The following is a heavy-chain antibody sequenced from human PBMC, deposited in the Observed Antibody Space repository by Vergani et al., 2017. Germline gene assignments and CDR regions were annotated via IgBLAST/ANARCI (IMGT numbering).Heavy chain of an antibody. J-gene: IGHJ4*02. CDR2: ISYDGSNK. D-gene: IGHD3-22*01. CDR1: GFTFSSYG. CDR3: ARHCPTYYYDSSGYYSSPCWVY. Sequence: QVQLVESGGGVVQPGRSLRLSCAASGFTFSSYGMHWVRQAPGKGLEWVAVISYDGSNKYYADSVKGRFTISRDNSKNTLYLQMNSLRAEDTAVYYCARHCPTYYYDSSGYYSSPCWVYWGQGTLVTVSS. V-gene: IGHV3-30*03.